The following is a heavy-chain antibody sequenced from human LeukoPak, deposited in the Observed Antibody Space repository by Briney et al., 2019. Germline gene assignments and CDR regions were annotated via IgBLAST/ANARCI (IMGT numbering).Heavy chain of an antibody. CDR3: ARDYGYDILTGYYLGLYYYYYMDV. J-gene: IGHJ6*03. CDR1: GGSINVYY. D-gene: IGHD3-9*01. Sequence: SETLSLTCTVSGGSINVYYWSWIRQPAGKGLQWIGRISTSGNTDYNPSLKSRVTISVDTSKNQFSLKLSSVTAADTAVYYCARDYGYDILTGYYLGLYYYYYMDVWGKGTTVTVSS. V-gene: IGHV4-4*07. CDR2: ISTSGNT.